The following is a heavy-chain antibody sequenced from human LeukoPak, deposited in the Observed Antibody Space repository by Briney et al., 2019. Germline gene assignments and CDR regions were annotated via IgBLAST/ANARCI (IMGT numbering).Heavy chain of an antibody. CDR1: GFTFRSYP. Sequence: GGSRRLSCAASGFTFRSYPMYWVRQAPGKGLAWVAVISDDGSNKFYADSVTGRFTISRDNSKSTLYLQLNSLRAEDTAVYYGARVWGAVSETIDYWGQGTLVTVSS. CDR2: ISDDGSNK. J-gene: IGHJ4*02. V-gene: IGHV3-30-3*01. D-gene: IGHD6-19*01. CDR3: ARVWGAVSETIDY.